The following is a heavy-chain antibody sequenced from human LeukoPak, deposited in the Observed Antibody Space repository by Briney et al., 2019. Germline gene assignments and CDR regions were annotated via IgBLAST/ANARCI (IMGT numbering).Heavy chain of an antibody. D-gene: IGHD4-23*01. CDR2: ISGYNGNT. CDR1: GYTFTNYG. J-gene: IGHJ5*02. Sequence: ASVKVSCKASGYTFTNYGISWVRQAPGQGLEWMGWISGYNGNTNYAQNLQGRVTVTIDTSTSTAYMELRSLRSGDTAVYYCATLDWFDPWGQGTLVTVSS. CDR3: ATLDWFDP. V-gene: IGHV1-18*01.